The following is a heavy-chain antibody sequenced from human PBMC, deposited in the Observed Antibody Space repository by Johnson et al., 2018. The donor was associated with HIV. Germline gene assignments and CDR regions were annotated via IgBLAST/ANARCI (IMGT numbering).Heavy chain of an antibody. Sequence: VQLVESGGGVVQPGGSLRLSCEASGFMFSSYGIHWIRQAPGKGLEWVSFIRYDGTNKNYADSVKGRFTTSRDNSKNTLFLQMNSRRPEDTAVYYCATDRRDGYKYWGGAFDIWDQGTMVTVSS. V-gene: IGHV3-30*02. D-gene: IGHD5-24*01. J-gene: IGHJ3*02. CDR2: IRYDGTNK. CDR1: GFMFSSYG. CDR3: ATDRRDGYKYWGGAFDI.